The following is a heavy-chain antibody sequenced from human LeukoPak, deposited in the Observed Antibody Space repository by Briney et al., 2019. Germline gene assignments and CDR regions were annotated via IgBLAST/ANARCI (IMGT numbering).Heavy chain of an antibody. CDR1: GGSLSDYY. Sequence: SETLSLTCTVSGGSLSDYYWTWVRQPPGKGLEWIGYIYYSGSTNYNPSLKSRVTVSVDTSKTQFSLRLTSVTAADTAVYYCARDRKEAYSSSWYADAFDIWGQGTMVTVSS. CDR3: ARDRKEAYSSSWYADAFDI. D-gene: IGHD6-13*01. CDR2: IYYSGST. J-gene: IGHJ3*02. V-gene: IGHV4-59*01.